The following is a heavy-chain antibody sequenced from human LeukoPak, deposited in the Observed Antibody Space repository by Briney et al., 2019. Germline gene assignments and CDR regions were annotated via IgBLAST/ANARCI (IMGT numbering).Heavy chain of an antibody. Sequence: GGSLRLSCAASGFTFSSYGMHWVRQAPGKGLEWVAVISYDGSNKYYADSVKGRFTISRDNSKNTLYLQMNSLRAEDTAVYYCAKESYDFWSGYPELYFDYWGQGTPVTVSS. J-gene: IGHJ4*02. CDR3: AKESYDFWSGYPELYFDY. V-gene: IGHV3-30*18. CDR1: GFTFSSYG. CDR2: ISYDGSNK. D-gene: IGHD3-3*01.